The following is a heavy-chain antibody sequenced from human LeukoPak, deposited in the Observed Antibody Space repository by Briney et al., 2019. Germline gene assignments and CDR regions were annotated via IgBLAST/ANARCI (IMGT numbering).Heavy chain of an antibody. Sequence: SVKVSCTASGGTFRNYAFSWLRQAPRQGLEWLGGIMPIFAAANYAQRFQNRVSITTDESTSSIYMELSSLRSEDTAMYYCASAYDNTGYYYRFDYWGRGTLVTVSS. V-gene: IGHV1-69*05. CDR1: GGTFRNYA. CDR3: ASAYDNTGYYYRFDY. D-gene: IGHD3-22*01. CDR2: IMPIFAAA. J-gene: IGHJ4*02.